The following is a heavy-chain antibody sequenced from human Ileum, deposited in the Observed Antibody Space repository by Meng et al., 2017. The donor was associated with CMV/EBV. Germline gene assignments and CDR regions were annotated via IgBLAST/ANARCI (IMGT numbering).Heavy chain of an antibody. D-gene: IGHD3-16*01. CDR1: GFTLSSYW. V-gene: IGHV3-74*03. CDR3: ARGARGIWRFDI. J-gene: IGHJ3*02. Sequence: GESLKISCAASGFTLSSYWVHWVRQAPGKGLVWVSRIHTDESNTKYADSVKGRFTISRDNAKNTLYLQLNSLRAEDTAVYYCARGARGIWRFDIWGQGTMVTVSS. CDR2: IHTDESNT.